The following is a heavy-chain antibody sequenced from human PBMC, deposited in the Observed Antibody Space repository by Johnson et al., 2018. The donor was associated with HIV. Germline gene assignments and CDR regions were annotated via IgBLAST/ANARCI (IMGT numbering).Heavy chain of an antibody. Sequence: QVQLVESGGGVVQPGGSLRLSCAASGFSFGDYAMHWVRQAPGKGLEWVAVISFDGTTIYYANSAEGRFTISRDNSRDTLSLQMHNLTTEDTAVYYCAKGYYDSPFGFDIWGQGTMVIVSS. D-gene: IGHD3-3*01. CDR2: ISFDGTTI. J-gene: IGHJ3*02. CDR1: GFSFGDYA. V-gene: IGHV3-30-3*01. CDR3: AKGYYDSPFGFDI.